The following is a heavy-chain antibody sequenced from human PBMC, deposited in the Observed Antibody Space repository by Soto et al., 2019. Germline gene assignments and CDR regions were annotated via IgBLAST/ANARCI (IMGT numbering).Heavy chain of an antibody. J-gene: IGHJ4*02. Sequence: EVQLLESGGGSVQPGGSLRLSCAASGFTFSSYAITWVRQAPGKGLEWVSAISGTGSSTNYADSVEGRFTISRDNSKNTLYLQMSILRAEDTAVYYCAKAGGIAVPGSHLDYWGQGALVSVSS. CDR1: GFTFSSYA. D-gene: IGHD6-19*01. CDR2: ISGTGSST. CDR3: AKAGGIAVPGSHLDY. V-gene: IGHV3-23*01.